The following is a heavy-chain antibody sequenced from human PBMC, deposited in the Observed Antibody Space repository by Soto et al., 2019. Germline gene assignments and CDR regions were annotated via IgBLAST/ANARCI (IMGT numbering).Heavy chain of an antibody. CDR1: GGSISSSSYY. Sequence: XETLSLTCTVAGGSISSSSYYWGWIRQPRGQGLEWIGSIYYSGSTYYNPSLKSRVTISVDTSKNQFSLKLSSVTAADTAVYYCARSLFNYDFWSGSGWFDPSGQGTLVTVSS. CDR2: IYYSGST. CDR3: ARSLFNYDFWSGSGWFDP. J-gene: IGHJ5*02. V-gene: IGHV4-39*01. D-gene: IGHD3-3*01.